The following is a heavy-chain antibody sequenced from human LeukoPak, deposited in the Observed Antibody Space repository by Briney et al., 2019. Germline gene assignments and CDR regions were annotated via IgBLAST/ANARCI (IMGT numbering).Heavy chain of an antibody. CDR2: INHSGST. D-gene: IGHD3-10*01. CDR3: ARGRGRRYMDV. J-gene: IGHJ6*03. V-gene: IGHV4-34*01. Sequence: ASETLSLTCAVYGGSFSGYYWSWIRQPPGKGLEWIGEINHSGSTNYNPSLKSRVTISVDTSKNQFSLKLSSVTAADTTVYYCARGRGRRYMDVWGKGTTVTVSS. CDR1: GGSFSGYY.